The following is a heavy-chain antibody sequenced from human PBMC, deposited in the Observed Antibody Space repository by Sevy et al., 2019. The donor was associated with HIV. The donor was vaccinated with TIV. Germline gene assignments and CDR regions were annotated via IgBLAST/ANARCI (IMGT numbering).Heavy chain of an antibody. Sequence: GGSLRLSCAASGFTFSSYWMSWVRQAPGKGLEWVANIKQDGSEKYYADSVKGRFTISRDNAKNSLYLQMNSLRAEDTAVYYCARDERDYDFWSGYYRGAFDIWGQGTMVTVSS. V-gene: IGHV3-7*03. CDR2: IKQDGSEK. CDR1: GFTFSSYW. CDR3: ARDERDYDFWSGYYRGAFDI. D-gene: IGHD3-3*01. J-gene: IGHJ3*02.